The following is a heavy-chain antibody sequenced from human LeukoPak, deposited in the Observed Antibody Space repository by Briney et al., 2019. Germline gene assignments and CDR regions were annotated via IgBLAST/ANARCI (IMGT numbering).Heavy chain of an antibody. CDR2: IYYSGST. V-gene: IGHV4-59*01. CDR3: ALSDYYDSSGYPDAFDI. J-gene: IGHJ3*02. D-gene: IGHD3-22*01. CDR1: GGSISSYY. Sequence: SETLSLTCTVSGGSISSYYWSWIRQPPGKGLEWIGYIYYSGSTNYNPSLKSRVTISVDPSKNQFSLKLSSVTAADTAVYYCALSDYYDSSGYPDAFDIWGQGTTVTVSS.